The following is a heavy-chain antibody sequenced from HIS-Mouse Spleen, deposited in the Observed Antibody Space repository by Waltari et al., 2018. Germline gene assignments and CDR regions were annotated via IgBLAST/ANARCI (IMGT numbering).Heavy chain of an antibody. Sequence: EVQLVESGGGLVQPGGSLRLSCAASGFTVSSNYMSWVRQAPGKGLGWVSVFYSGGSTYYADSVKGRFTISRDNSKNTLYLQMNSLRAEDTAVYYCARGRFGQQHFDYWGQGTLVTVSS. J-gene: IGHJ4*02. CDR2: FYSGGST. V-gene: IGHV3-66*01. D-gene: IGHD6-13*01. CDR3: ARGRFGQQHFDY. CDR1: GFTVSSNY.